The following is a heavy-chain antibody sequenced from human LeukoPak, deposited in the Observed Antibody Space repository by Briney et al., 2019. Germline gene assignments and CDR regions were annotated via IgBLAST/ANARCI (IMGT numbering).Heavy chain of an antibody. J-gene: IGHJ5*02. Sequence: ASVKVSCKASGYTFTGYYMHWVRQAPGQGLEWMGWINPNSGGTNYAQKFQGRVTMTRDTSISTAYMELSRLRSDDTAVYYCARDVDIVVVPGNGFDPWGQGTLVTVSS. D-gene: IGHD2-2*03. CDR1: GYTFTGYY. V-gene: IGHV1-2*02. CDR3: ARDVDIVVVPGNGFDP. CDR2: INPNSGGT.